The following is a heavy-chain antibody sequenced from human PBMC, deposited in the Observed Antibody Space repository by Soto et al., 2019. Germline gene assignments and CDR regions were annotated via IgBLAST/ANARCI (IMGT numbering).Heavy chain of an antibody. CDR3: ARGATGRWFFDL. CDR1: GFTFSSYW. D-gene: IGHD1-1*01. CDR2: INGDGSRT. V-gene: IGHV3-74*01. J-gene: IGHJ2*01. Sequence: EVQLVESGGGLVQPGWSLRLSCAASGFTFSSYWMHWVRQDPGKGLXWVSRINGDGSRTNYADSVKGQFTISRDNAKNTXYLQMNSLRAEESAVYYCARGATGRWFFDLWGRGTLVTVSS.